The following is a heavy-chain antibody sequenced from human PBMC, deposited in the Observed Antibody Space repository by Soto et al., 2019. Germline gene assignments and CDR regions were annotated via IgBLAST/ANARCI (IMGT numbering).Heavy chain of an antibody. J-gene: IGHJ4*02. D-gene: IGHD3-16*02. Sequence: QVKLMQSGAEVKKPGSSVRVSCKASGGTFRDYAVSWERQAPGPGLEWKGGVIPIFGSVNYSQNFRGRLTIPADESTGTAYMELSSLRSDDPAVYFCAGGRGDSTWNYPFLAFDYWGQGILVTVSS. CDR1: GGTFRDYA. CDR2: VIPIFGSV. CDR3: AGGRGDSTWNYPFLAFDY. V-gene: IGHV1-69*01.